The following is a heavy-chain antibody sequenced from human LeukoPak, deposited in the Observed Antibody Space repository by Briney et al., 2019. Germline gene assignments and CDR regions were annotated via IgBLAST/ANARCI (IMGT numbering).Heavy chain of an antibody. D-gene: IGHD6-6*01. V-gene: IGHV1-18*01. J-gene: IGHJ6*02. CDR3: ARAHLVAARPGYYCYGMDV. Sequence: ASVKVSCKASGYTFTSYGITWVRQAPGQGLEWMGWISSYNGNTNYAQKLQGRVTMTTDTSTSTAYMELMSLRSDDTAVYYCARAHLVAARPGYYCYGMDVWGQGTTVTVSS. CDR1: GYTFTSYG. CDR2: ISSYNGNT.